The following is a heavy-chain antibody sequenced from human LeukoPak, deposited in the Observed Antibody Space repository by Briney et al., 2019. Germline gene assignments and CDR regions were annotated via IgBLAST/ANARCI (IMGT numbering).Heavy chain of an antibody. J-gene: IGHJ4*02. CDR3: TICGGDCSSRY. CDR1: GVTFSTYS. CDR2: ISSSSTYI. V-gene: IGHV3-21*01. Sequence: GGSLRLSCAASGVTFSTYSMNWVRQAPGKGLKWVSSISSSSTYIYYADSVKGRFTISRDNARNSLYLQMNSLRAEDTAVYYCTICGGDCSSRYWGQGTLVTVSS. D-gene: IGHD2-21*02.